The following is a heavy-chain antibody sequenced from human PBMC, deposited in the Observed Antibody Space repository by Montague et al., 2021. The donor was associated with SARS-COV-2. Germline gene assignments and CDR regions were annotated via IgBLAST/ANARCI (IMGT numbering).Heavy chain of an antibody. J-gene: IGHJ4*02. D-gene: IGHD1-26*01. CDR3: DRIVGWSGGY. V-gene: IGHV4-30-4*08. CDR2: NDNSARX. Sequence: TLSLTCTLSGGSISSGDYYWNWHRRPTGKGLEWKGYNDNSARXNYXPYLKSRISISVDTSRNPLSLRLSSVTAADTDVYDCDRIVGWSGGYWGQGTLVTVSS. CDR1: GGSISSGDYY.